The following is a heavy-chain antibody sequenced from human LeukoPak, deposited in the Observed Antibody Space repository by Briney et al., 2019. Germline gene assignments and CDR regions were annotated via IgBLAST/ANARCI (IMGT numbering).Heavy chain of an antibody. V-gene: IGHV4-61*02. J-gene: IGHJ5*02. D-gene: IGHD2/OR15-2a*01. Sequence: SQTLSLTCTVSGGSISSGSYYWSWIRQPAGKGLEWIGRIYTSGSTNYNPSLKSRVTISVDTSKNQFSLKLSSVTAADTAVYYCARGFLLYNWFDPWGQGTLVTVPS. CDR1: GGSISSGSYY. CDR2: IYTSGST. CDR3: ARGFLLYNWFDP.